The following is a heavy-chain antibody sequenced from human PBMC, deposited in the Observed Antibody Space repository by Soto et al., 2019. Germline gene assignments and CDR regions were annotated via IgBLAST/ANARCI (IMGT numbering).Heavy chain of an antibody. V-gene: IGHV4-59*01. J-gene: IGHJ4*02. CDR2: IYYSGST. CDR1: GDSIGSYY. Sequence: SETLSLTCTVSGDSIGSYYWSWIRQPPEKGLEWIGNIYYSGSTSYNPALKSRVTISIDTSKNQFSLNLSSVTAADTAVYYCARVKGVTYYDISTGPSYFDFWGQGTLVTVSS. D-gene: IGHD3-9*01. CDR3: ARVKGVTYYDISTGPSYFDF.